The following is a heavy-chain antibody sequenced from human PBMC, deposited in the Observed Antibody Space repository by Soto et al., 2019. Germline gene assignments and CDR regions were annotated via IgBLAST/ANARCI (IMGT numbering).Heavy chain of an antibody. CDR1: GFTFSNYW. CDR2: IKQDGSEK. D-gene: IGHD6-6*01. J-gene: IGHJ4*02. V-gene: IGHV3-7*01. CDR3: ARVYSSSSGRAIDY. Sequence: PGGSLRFSCAASGFTFSNYWMTWVRQAPAKGLEWVANIKQDGSEKYYVDSVKGRFTISRDNAKNSLSLQMNSLRAEDTAVYYCARVYSSSSGRAIDYWGQGSLVTVSS.